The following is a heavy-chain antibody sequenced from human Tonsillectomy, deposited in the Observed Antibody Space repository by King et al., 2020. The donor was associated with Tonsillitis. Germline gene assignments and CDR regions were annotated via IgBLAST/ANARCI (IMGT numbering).Heavy chain of an antibody. CDR3: ARDLVGYCSSTSCHHFDY. Sequence: VQLVESGGGVVQPGRSLRLSCAASGFTFSSYGMHWVRQAPGKGLEWVAVIWYDGSNKYYADSVKGRFTISRDNSKNTLYLQMNSLIAEDRAGYYCARDLVGYCSSTSCHHFDYWGQGTLVTVSS. J-gene: IGHJ4*02. V-gene: IGHV3-33*01. D-gene: IGHD2-2*01. CDR1: GFTFSSYG. CDR2: IWYDGSNK.